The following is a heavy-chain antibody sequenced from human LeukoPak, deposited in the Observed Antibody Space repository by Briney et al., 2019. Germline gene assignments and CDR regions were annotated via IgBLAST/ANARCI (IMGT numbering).Heavy chain of an antibody. CDR2: IYYSGST. V-gene: IGHV4-59*01. CDR3: ARGYYWFDP. D-gene: IGHD1-1*01. CDR1: GDSIGSYY. Sequence: TSETLSLTCTISGDSIGSYYWSWIWQPPGKGLEWIAYIYYSGSTKYNPSLKSRVTMSVDTSKNQFSLKLTSVTAADTAVYYCARGYYWFDPWGQGTLVTVSS. J-gene: IGHJ5*02.